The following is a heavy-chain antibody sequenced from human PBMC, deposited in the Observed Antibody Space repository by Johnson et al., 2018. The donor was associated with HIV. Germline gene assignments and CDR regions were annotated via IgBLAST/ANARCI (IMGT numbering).Heavy chain of an antibody. CDR2: ISYDGSKR. D-gene: IGHD2-8*01. CDR3: ARDQNIVLMVYAAPGAFDI. J-gene: IGHJ3*02. CDR1: GFTFSSYA. Sequence: VYLVESGGGLVQPGRSMRLSCAASGFTFSSYAMHWVRQAPGKGLEWVAVISYDGSKRYYADSVKGRFSISRDNSKNTLYLQVNSLRPEDTAVYYCARDQNIVLMVYAAPGAFDIWGQGTMVTVSS. V-gene: IGHV3-30*04.